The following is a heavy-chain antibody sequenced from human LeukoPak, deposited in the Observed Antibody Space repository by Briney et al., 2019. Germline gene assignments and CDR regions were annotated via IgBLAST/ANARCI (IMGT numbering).Heavy chain of an antibody. CDR1: GVSFSDYY. CDR2: ISNQSGT. CDR3: ARRVFCNSTTCYTTPTSDH. Sequence: GGSLRLSCAASGVSFSDYYMNWVRQVPGEGLEWISTISNQSGTYYTHSVKGRVTISIENAKNSLYLQMNTVGAGDMAVYYCARRVFCNSTTCYTTPTSDHSGQGTLGSVSS. D-gene: IGHD2/OR15-2a*01. V-gene: IGHV3-13*01. J-gene: IGHJ4*02.